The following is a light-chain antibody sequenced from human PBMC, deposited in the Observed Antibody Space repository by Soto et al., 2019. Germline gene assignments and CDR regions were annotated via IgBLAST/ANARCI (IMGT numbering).Light chain of an antibody. J-gene: IGKJ1*01. CDR3: HQHGSSSKT. V-gene: IGKV3-20*01. CDR1: QSSSGNC. CDR2: GTY. Sequence: QSRVILSWSPGISVTLSGRASQSSSGNCLAWYQHKPGQAPRLLISGTYTRATGIPDRFRGSGTGTEFTLTIRRLEPDDFGVYYCHQHGSSSKTFGQGTKVDIK.